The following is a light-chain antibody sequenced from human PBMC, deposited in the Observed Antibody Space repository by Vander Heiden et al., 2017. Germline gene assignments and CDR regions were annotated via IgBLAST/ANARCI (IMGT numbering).Light chain of an antibody. V-gene: IGKV3-20*01. J-gene: IGKJ2*01. CDR2: GAS. CDR1: QSVSSSY. Sequence: EIALTQSPRTLSLSPGERATLSCRASQSVSSSYLAWYQQKPGQAPRLLIYGASSRATGIPDRFSGTGSGTDFTLTISRLEPEDFAVYYCQQYCTSPEYTFGQGTKLEIK. CDR3: QQYCTSPEYT.